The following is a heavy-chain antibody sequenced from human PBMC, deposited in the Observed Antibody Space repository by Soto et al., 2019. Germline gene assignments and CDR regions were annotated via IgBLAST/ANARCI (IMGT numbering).Heavy chain of an antibody. CDR3: ASSLRGVDYYARSGYYPFDY. D-gene: IGHD3-22*01. J-gene: IGHJ4*02. Sequence: QVQLVQSGAEVKKPGASVKVSCKASGYTFTGYSMHWLRQAPGQVLEWMGSINPNSCGKNYAQKFQGWVTMTRDTSFNAAYIEVSRLRSDDTAGYYFASSLRGVDYYARSGYYPFDYLGKGTLVTVSS. CDR2: INPNSCGK. CDR1: GYTFTGYS. V-gene: IGHV1-2*04.